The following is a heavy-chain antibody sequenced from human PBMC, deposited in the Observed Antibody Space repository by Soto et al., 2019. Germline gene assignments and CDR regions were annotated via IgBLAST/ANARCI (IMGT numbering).Heavy chain of an antibody. CDR1: GFTFTKSG. Sequence: PGGSLRLSCAASGFTFTKSGMSWVRQAPGKGLEWVAGIGGSGRKTYYADSVKGRFSISRDNSKNSLFLQMSSLSADDTAIYYCARDGLSDSPSAIDYWGLGTLVTVSS. D-gene: IGHD6-13*01. CDR3: ARDGLSDSPSAIDY. J-gene: IGHJ4*02. V-gene: IGHV3-23*01. CDR2: IGGSGRKT.